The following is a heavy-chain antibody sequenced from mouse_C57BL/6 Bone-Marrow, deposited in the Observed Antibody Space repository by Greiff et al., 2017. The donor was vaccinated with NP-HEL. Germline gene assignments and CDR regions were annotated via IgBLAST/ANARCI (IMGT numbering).Heavy chain of an antibody. CDR3: ASNYYGSSAWFAY. D-gene: IGHD1-1*01. CDR1: GYAFTNYL. V-gene: IGHV1-54*01. J-gene: IGHJ3*01. Sequence: SGAELVRPGTSVKVSCKASGYAFTNYLIEWVKQRPGQGLEWIGVINPGSGGTNYNEKFKGKATLTADKSSSTAYMQLSSLTSEDSAVYFCASNYYGSSAWFAYWGQGTLVTVSA. CDR2: INPGSGGT.